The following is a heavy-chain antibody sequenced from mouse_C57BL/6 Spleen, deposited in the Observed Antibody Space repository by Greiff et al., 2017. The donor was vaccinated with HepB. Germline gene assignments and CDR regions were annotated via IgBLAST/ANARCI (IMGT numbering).Heavy chain of an antibody. CDR1: GFSLTSYA. CDR2: IWTGGGT. Sequence: VHLVESGPGLVAPSQSLSITCTVSGFSLTSYAISWVRQPPGKGLEWLGVIWTGGGTNYNSALKSRLSISKDNSKSQVFLKMNSLQTDDTARYYCASHYYGSPAPFDHWGQGTTLTVSS. CDR3: ASHYYGSPAPFDH. V-gene: IGHV2-9-1*01. D-gene: IGHD1-1*01. J-gene: IGHJ2*01.